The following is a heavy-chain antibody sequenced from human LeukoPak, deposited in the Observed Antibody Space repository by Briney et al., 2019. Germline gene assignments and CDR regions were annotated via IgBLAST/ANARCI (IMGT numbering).Heavy chain of an antibody. V-gene: IGHV3-23*01. Sequence: GGSLRLSCAASGFTFSSFGMSWVRQSPGKGLECVSVISGSDGSTYYADFVKGRFTVSRDNSKNTLYLQMNSLRAEDTAVYYCAKGRYGSAWYEFDFWGQGTLVTVSS. CDR2: ISGSDGST. J-gene: IGHJ4*02. CDR1: GFTFSSFG. D-gene: IGHD6-13*01. CDR3: AKGRYGSAWYEFDF.